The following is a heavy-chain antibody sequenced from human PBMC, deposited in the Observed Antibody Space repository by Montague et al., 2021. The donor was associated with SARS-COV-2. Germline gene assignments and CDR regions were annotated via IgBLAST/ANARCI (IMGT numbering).Heavy chain of an antibody. CDR2: INHSGST. D-gene: IGHD3-10*01. V-gene: IGHV4-34*01. Sequence: SETLSLTCAVYGGSFSGYYWSWIRQPPGKGLEWIGEINHSGSTNYNPSLKSRVTISVDTSKNQFSLKLSSVTAADTAVYYCARVGYYGSGTSLGVDVWGQGTTVTVSS. CDR1: GGSFSGYY. J-gene: IGHJ6*02. CDR3: ARVGYYGSGTSLGVDV.